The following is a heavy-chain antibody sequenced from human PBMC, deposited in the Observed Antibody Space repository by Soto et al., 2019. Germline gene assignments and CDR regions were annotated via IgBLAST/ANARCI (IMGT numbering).Heavy chain of an antibody. CDR1: EYSFTGHY. Sequence: QIQLIQSGAEVKKPGASVTVSCKASEYSFTGHYLHWVRQAPGQGLEWMGWIDPKSGDTKYAPKLQDRVTMTSDTSISTAYMDLTNLRYDDTAVYYCARDYDKSGYGYFDPWGQGTLVTVSS. V-gene: IGHV1-2*02. CDR3: ARDYDKSGYGYFDP. D-gene: IGHD3-22*01. J-gene: IGHJ5*02. CDR2: IDPKSGDT.